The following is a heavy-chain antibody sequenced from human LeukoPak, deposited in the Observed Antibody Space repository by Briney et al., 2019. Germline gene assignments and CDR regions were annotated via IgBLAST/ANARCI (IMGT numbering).Heavy chain of an antibody. J-gene: IGHJ4*02. CDR2: MNPNSGNT. V-gene: IGHV1-8*01. CDR1: GYTFASYD. D-gene: IGHD1-7*01. Sequence: ASVKVSCKASGYTFASYDINWVRQATGQGLEWMGWMNPNSGNTGYAQKFQGRVTMTRNTSISTAYMELSSLRSEDTAVYYCARRGFITGTTLFFGYWGRGTLVTVSS. CDR3: ARRGFITGTTLFFGY.